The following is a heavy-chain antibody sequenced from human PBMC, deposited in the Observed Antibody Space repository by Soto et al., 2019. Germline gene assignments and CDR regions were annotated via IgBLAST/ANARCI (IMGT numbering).Heavy chain of an antibody. CDR3: ARGYCSGGSCFFDY. CDR1: GGSISSYY. J-gene: IGHJ4*02. D-gene: IGHD2-15*01. V-gene: IGHV4-59*01. CDR2: IYYSRST. Sequence: SETLSLTCTVCGGSISSYYWSWMRQPPGKGLEWIGYIYYSRSTNYNPALKSRVTISVDTSKNQFSLKLSSVTAADTAVYYCARGYCSGGSCFFDYWGQGTLVTVS.